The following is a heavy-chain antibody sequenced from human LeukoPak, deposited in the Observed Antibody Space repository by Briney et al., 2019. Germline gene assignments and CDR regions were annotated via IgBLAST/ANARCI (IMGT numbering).Heavy chain of an antibody. CDR2: LSNIGSST. Sequence: GGSLRLSCAASGFTFSSYAMSWVRQAPGKGLEWVSALSNIGSSTSYADSVKGRFTISRDNSKNTLYLQMNSLRAEDTAVYYCAKEAYCGGDCYFDYWGQGTLVTVSS. CDR1: GFTFSSYA. J-gene: IGHJ4*02. D-gene: IGHD2-21*02. CDR3: AKEAYCGGDCYFDY. V-gene: IGHV3-23*01.